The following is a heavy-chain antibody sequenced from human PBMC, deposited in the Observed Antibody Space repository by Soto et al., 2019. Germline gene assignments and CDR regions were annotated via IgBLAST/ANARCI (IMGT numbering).Heavy chain of an antibody. J-gene: IGHJ4*02. V-gene: IGHV4-34*01. Sequence: QVQLQQWGAGLLKPSETLSLTCAVYGGSFSGYYWSWIRAPPGKGLEWIGEINHRESTNYKPSLKRRGTLPVDTSNNQFSLKLSSVTAADTAVYYCARGQRLRGADYWGQGTLVTVSS. D-gene: IGHD5-12*01. CDR3: ARGQRLRGADY. CDR1: GGSFSGYY. CDR2: INHREST.